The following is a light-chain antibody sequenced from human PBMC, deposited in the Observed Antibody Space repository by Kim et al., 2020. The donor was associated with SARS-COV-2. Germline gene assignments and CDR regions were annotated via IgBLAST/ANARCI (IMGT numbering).Light chain of an antibody. V-gene: IGKV3-15*01. J-gene: IGKJ2*01. CDR3: QQYDDWRPYT. CDR2: GAS. Sequence: VAPWERATLSCRASQTVRSNLAWYQQKPGQAPRLLIYGASTRATGIPARFSGSGSGTEFTLTISSLQSEDSAIYYCQQYDDWRPYTFGQGTKLEI. CDR1: QTVRSN.